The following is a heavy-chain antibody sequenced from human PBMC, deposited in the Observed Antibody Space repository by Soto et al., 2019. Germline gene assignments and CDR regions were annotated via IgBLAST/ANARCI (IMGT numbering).Heavy chain of an antibody. J-gene: IGHJ3*01. CDR3: AKGFIVVVTVIRPDDAFDV. Sequence: EVQLLESGGGLVQPGGSLRLSCAASGFTFGNFGMNWVRQAPGKGLEWVSGISGGGGSTYYADSGKGRFTISRDPSKNTIFLEMNSLRDEDTAVYYCAKGFIVVVTVIRPDDAFDVWGQGTLVTVSS. CDR1: GFTFGNFG. CDR2: ISGGGGST. V-gene: IGHV3-23*01. D-gene: IGHD2-21*02.